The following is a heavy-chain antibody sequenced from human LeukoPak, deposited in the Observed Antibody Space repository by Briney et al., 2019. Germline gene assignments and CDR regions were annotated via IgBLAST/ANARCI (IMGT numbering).Heavy chain of an antibody. CDR2: IYYSGST. V-gene: IGHV4-39*07. CDR3: ARARNDYDPALVLFDI. D-gene: IGHD3-16*01. CDR1: GGSISSSSYY. Sequence: SETLSLTCTVSGGSISSSSYYWGWIRQPPGKGLEWIGSIYYSGSTYYNPSLKSRVTISVDTSKNQFSLKLSSVTAADTAVYYCARARNDYDPALVLFDIWGQGTMVTVSS. J-gene: IGHJ3*02.